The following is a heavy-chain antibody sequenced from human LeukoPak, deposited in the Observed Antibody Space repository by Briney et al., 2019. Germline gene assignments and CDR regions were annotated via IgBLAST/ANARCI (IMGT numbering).Heavy chain of an antibody. D-gene: IGHD3-10*01. CDR2: IRYDGSNK. Sequence: GGSLRLSCAASGFTFSSYGMHWVRQAPGKGLEWVAFIRYDGSNKYYADSVKGRFTISRDNSKNTLYLQMNSLRAEDTAVYYCAKDPGELLVLGYYMDVWGKGTTVTISS. V-gene: IGHV3-30*02. CDR3: AKDPGELLVLGYYMDV. J-gene: IGHJ6*03. CDR1: GFTFSSYG.